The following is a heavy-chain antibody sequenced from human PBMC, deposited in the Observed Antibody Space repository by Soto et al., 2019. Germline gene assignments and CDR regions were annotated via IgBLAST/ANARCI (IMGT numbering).Heavy chain of an antibody. D-gene: IGHD5-12*01. CDR2: IIPILGIA. Sequence: GASVKVSCKASGGTFSSYTISWVRQAPGQGLEWMGRIIPILGIANYAQKFKGRVTITADKSTSTAYMELSSLRSEDTAVYYCARGGVGSGEDIAATYQALNYYYYDYIDVWGKGTTVTVSS. CDR3: ARGGVGSGEDIAATYQALNYYYYDYIDV. V-gene: IGHV1-69*02. J-gene: IGHJ6*03. CDR1: GGTFSSYT.